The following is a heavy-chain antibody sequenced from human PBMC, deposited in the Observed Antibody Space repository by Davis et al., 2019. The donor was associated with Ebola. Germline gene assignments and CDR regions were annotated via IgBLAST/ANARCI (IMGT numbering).Heavy chain of an antibody. V-gene: IGHV1-69*04. Sequence: AASVKVSCKASGGTLSSYAISWVRQAPGQGLEWMGRIIPILGIANYAQKFQGRVTITADKSTSTAYMELSSLRSEDTALYYCARGHCSSTSCYYYGMDVWGQGTTVTVSS. CDR1: GGTLSSYA. CDR3: ARGHCSSTSCYYYGMDV. D-gene: IGHD2-2*01. CDR2: IIPILGIA. J-gene: IGHJ6*02.